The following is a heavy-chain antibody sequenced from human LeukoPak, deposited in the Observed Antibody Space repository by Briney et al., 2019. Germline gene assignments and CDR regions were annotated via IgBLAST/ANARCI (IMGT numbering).Heavy chain of an antibody. CDR2: IHYSGIT. Sequence: SETLSLTCTVSGGAISSDNYYWTWIRQHPEEGLEWIGYIHYSGITYYNPSLQSRVTISVDTSQNHFSLQLTSATAADTAVYYCARYTSLSSNWFDPWGQGTLVTVSS. J-gene: IGHJ5*02. CDR1: GGAISSDNYY. D-gene: IGHD6-6*01. CDR3: ARYTSLSSNWFDP. V-gene: IGHV4-31*03.